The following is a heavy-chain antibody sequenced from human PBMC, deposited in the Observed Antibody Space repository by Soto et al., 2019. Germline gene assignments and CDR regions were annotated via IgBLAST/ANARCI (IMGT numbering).Heavy chain of an antibody. J-gene: IGHJ3*02. CDR2: ISYDGSEK. V-gene: IGHV3-30-3*01. D-gene: IGHD3-22*01. Sequence: GGSLRLSCAASGITFSSYAMHWVRQAPGKGLEWVAVISYDGSEKYYADSVKGRFTISRDNAKNSLYLQMNSLRAEDTAVYYCARGDYYDTSGPISDAFDIWGQGTMVTVSS. CDR1: GITFSSYA. CDR3: ARGDYYDTSGPISDAFDI.